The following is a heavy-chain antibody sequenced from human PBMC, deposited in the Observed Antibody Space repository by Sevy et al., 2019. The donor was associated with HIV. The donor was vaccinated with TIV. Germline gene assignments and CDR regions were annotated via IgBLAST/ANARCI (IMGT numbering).Heavy chain of an antibody. Sequence: GGSVRLSCAASGFTFSSYSMNWVRQAPGKGLEGVSSISSSSSYIYYADSVKGRFTISRDNAKNSLYLQMNSLRAEDTAVYYCARDIGYSGYDYEYYYDGMDVWGQGTTVTVSS. CDR3: ARDIGYSGYDYEYYYDGMDV. V-gene: IGHV3-21*01. D-gene: IGHD5-12*01. CDR1: GFTFSSYS. CDR2: ISSSSSYI. J-gene: IGHJ6*02.